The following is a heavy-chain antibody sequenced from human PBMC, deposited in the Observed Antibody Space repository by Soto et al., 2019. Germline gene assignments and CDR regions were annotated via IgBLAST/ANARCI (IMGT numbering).Heavy chain of an antibody. Sequence: SETLSLTCTVSGGSISSGDYYWSWVRQPPGKGLEWIGYIYYSGSTYYNPSLKSRVTISVDTSKNQFSLKLSSVTAADTAVYYCASKPLSRVGAIDFDYWGQGTLVTVSS. CDR1: GGSISSGDYY. V-gene: IGHV4-30-4*01. CDR3: ASKPLSRVGAIDFDY. D-gene: IGHD1-26*01. J-gene: IGHJ4*02. CDR2: IYYSGST.